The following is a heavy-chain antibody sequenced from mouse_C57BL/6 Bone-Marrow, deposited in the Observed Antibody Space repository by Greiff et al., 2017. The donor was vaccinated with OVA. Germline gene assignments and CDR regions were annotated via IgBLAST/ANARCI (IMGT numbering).Heavy chain of an antibody. V-gene: IGHV1-64*01. CDR2: IHPNSGST. CDR1: GYTFTSYW. Sequence: QVQLQQSGAELVKPGASVKLSCKASGYTFTSYWMHWVKQRPGQGLEWIGMIHPNSGSTNYNEKFKSKATLTVDKSSSTAYMQLSSLTSEDSAVYYCARFGPYAMDYWGQGTSVTVSS. J-gene: IGHJ4*01. CDR3: ARFGPYAMDY.